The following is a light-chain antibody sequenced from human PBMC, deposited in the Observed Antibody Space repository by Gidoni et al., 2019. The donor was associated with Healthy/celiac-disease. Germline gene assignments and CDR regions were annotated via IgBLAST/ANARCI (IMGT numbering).Light chain of an antibody. Sequence: SVSGSPGQSITISCTGTSSDVGGYNYVSWYQQHPGKAPKLMIYEVSNRPSGVSNRFSGSKSGNTASLTISGLQAEDEADYYCSSYTSSSTLYVFGTGTKVTVL. V-gene: IGLV2-14*01. CDR3: SSYTSSSTLYV. CDR1: SSDVGGYNY. CDR2: EVS. J-gene: IGLJ1*01.